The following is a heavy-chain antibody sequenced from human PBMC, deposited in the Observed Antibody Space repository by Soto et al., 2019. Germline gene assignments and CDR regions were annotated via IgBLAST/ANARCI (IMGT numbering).Heavy chain of an antibody. D-gene: IGHD1-26*01. CDR1: GGSISSGGYY. Sequence: QVQLQESGPGLVKPSQTLSLTCTVSGGSISSGGYYWSWIRQHPGKGLEWIGYIYYSGGTYYNPSLKSRVTISVDTSKNQFSLKLSSVTAADTAVYYCARGSLVGAIRADAFDIWGQGTMVTVSS. V-gene: IGHV4-31*03. J-gene: IGHJ3*02. CDR2: IYYSGGT. CDR3: ARGSLVGAIRADAFDI.